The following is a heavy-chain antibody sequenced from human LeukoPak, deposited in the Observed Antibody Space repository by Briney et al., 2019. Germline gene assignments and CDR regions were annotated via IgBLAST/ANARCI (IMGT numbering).Heavy chain of an antibody. V-gene: IGHV4-39*01. J-gene: IGHJ4*02. CDR2: IYYSGST. CDR3: ARRAATEDY. D-gene: IGHD1-26*01. CDR1: GGSISSSSYY. Sequence: SETLSLTCTVSGGSISSSSYYWGWIRQPPGKGLEWIGSIYYSGSTYYNPSLKSRVTISVDTSKDQFSLKLSSVTAADTAVYYCARRAATEDYWGQGTLVTVSS.